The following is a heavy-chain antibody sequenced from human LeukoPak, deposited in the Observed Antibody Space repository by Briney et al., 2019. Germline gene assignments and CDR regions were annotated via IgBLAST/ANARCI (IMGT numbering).Heavy chain of an antibody. CDR2: MYYDGSTK. CDR3: ARGAQWEPPYYFDY. D-gene: IGHD1-26*01. Sequence: TGGSLRLSCVASGFTFSSYGMHWVRQAPGKGLEWVAVMYYDGSTKYFADSVKGRFTISRDNSKNTLYLQMNSLRAEDTAVYYCARGAQWEPPYYFDYWGQGTQVTVSS. J-gene: IGHJ4*02. CDR1: GFTFSSYG. V-gene: IGHV3-33*01.